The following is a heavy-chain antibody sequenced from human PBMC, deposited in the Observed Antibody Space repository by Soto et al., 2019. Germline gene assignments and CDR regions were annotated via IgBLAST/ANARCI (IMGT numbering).Heavy chain of an antibody. J-gene: IGHJ4*02. V-gene: IGHV3-33*01. CDR1: GFTFSGYG. D-gene: IGHD2-15*01. CDR2: IWYDGSNK. CDR3: ARPGYCTGGSCYFFLY. Sequence: PGGSLRLSCPASGFTFSGYGMHWVRQAPGKGLEWVAVIWYDGSNKYYVDSVKGRFTISRDNSKNTVYLQMNSLRAEDTAVYYCARPGYCTGGSCYFFLYWGQGTLVTVSS.